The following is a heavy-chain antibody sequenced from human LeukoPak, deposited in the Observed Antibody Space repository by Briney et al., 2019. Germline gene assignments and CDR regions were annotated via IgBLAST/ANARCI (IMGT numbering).Heavy chain of an antibody. J-gene: IGHJ4*02. CDR1: GVTVSTSY. D-gene: IGHD6-13*01. CDR3: ARDSTTWSRAGY. CDR2: IYGAGNT. V-gene: IGHV3-53*01. Sequence: AGGSLGLSCAASGVTVSTSYMIWVRQAPGKGLEWVSVIYGAGNTYYADSVKGRFTISRDDSKNTLSLQMTSLRAADTAIYYCARDSTTWSRAGYWGQGTLVTVSS.